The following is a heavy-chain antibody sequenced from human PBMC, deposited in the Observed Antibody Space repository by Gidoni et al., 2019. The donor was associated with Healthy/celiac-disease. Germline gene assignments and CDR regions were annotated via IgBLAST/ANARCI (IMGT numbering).Heavy chain of an antibody. V-gene: IGHV4-34*01. J-gene: IGHJ6*02. CDR2: INHSGST. CDR1: GGSFRRYY. CDR3: ARESGSNYDILTGYRENYGMDV. Sequence: QVQLQQWGAGLLKPSETLSPTCAVYGGSFRRYYWSWIRQPPGKGLEWIGEINHSGSTNYNPSLKSRVTISVDTSKNQFSLKLSSVTAADTAVYYCARESGSNYDILTGYRENYGMDVWGQGTTVTVSS. D-gene: IGHD3-9*01.